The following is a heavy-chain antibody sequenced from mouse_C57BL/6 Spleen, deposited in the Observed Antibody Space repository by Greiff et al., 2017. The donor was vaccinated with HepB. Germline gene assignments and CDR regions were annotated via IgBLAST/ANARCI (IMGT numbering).Heavy chain of an antibody. D-gene: IGHD2-3*01. CDR2: ISPSDSET. V-gene: IGHV1-61*01. CDR1: GYTFTSYW. CDR3: ARGYDGYNVDY. J-gene: IGHJ2*01. Sequence: QVQLQQPGAELVRPGSSVKLSCKASGYTFTSYWMDWVQQRPGQGLEWLGNISPSDSETNYNQKFKGKATLTVDKSTSTAYMQLSSLTSEDAAVYYCARGYDGYNVDYWGQGTTLTVSS.